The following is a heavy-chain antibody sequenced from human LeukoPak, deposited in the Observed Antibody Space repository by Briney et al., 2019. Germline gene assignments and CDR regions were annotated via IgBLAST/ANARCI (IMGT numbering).Heavy chain of an antibody. Sequence: CGRQITEKKMEWMGIIYPSDSETRYSPSFQGQVTISADKSISTAYLQWSSLKASDTTMYYCATYNWNDAGFDFWGQGTLVTVSS. CDR3: ATYNWNDAGFDF. CDR2: IYPSDSET. J-gene: IGHJ4*02. V-gene: IGHV5-51*01. D-gene: IGHD1-1*01.